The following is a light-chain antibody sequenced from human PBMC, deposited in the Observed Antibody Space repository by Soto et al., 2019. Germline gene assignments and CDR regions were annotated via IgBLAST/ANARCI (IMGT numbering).Light chain of an antibody. CDR3: AAWDNSLSGCVT. CDR2: RDS. Sequence: QSVVTPPPSASGTPGQRVTISCSGGNSNIANNYVYWYQQLPGTAPKLLIYRDSQRPSGVPDRFSGSKSGTSASLAISGLRAEDEADYYCAAWDNSLSGCVTFGGGTKLTVL. CDR1: NSNIANNY. V-gene: IGLV1-47*01. J-gene: IGLJ2*01.